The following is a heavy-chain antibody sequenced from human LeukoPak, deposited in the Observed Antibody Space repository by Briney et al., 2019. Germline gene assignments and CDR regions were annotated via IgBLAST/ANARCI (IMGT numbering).Heavy chain of an antibody. CDR1: GFTFSSYW. CDR2: IKEVGSEK. Sequence: GESLRLSCAASGFTFSSYWMSWVRQAPGKWLERVANIKEVGSEKYYVDSMKGRFTISRDNAKNTMSRDNAKNSLYLEMNSLRAEDTAVYYCARAVGYCRGGSCYAYYFDYWGQGTLVTVSS. CDR3: ARAVGYCRGGSCYAYYFDY. J-gene: IGHJ4*02. V-gene: IGHV3-7*03. D-gene: IGHD2-15*01.